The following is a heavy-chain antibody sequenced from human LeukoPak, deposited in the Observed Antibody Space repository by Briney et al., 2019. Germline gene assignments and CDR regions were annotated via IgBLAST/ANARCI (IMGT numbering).Heavy chain of an antibody. V-gene: IGHV3-23*01. Sequence: GGSLRLSCAASGFNFGSYSMTWVRQAPGKGLEWVSVISADSATTFYADSVKGRFTISRDNAKNTVFLQMSSLRAEDTALYYCAKAGDIVGATCDYWGQGTLVTVSS. J-gene: IGHJ4*02. CDR1: GFNFGSYS. CDR2: ISADSATT. CDR3: AKAGDIVGATCDY. D-gene: IGHD1-26*01.